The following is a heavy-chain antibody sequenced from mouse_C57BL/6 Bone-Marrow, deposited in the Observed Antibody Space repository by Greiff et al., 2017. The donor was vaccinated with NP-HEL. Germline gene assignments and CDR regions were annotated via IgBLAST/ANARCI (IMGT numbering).Heavy chain of an antibody. Sequence: VQLQQSGPELVKPGASVKISCKASGYAFSSSWLNWVKQRPGKGLEWIGRIYPGDGDTNYNGKFKGKATLTADKSSSTAYMQLSSLPSEDSAVYFCARDYYGSSSYFDYWGPGTTLTVSS. CDR3: ARDYYGSSSYFDY. CDR2: IYPGDGDT. CDR1: GYAFSSSW. D-gene: IGHD1-1*01. J-gene: IGHJ2*01. V-gene: IGHV1-82*01.